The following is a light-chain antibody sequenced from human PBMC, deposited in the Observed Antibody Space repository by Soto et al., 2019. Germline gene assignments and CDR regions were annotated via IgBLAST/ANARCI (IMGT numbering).Light chain of an antibody. CDR1: QSITTY. J-gene: IGKJ4*01. Sequence: DIQMTQSPSSLSASVGDRVTITCRASQSITTYLNWYRQKPGKAPKLLIYAASSLQSGVPSRFSGSGSETEFTLRISSLQPEDFATYFCQQIYSAPLTFGGGNKVEIK. CDR3: QQIYSAPLT. V-gene: IGKV1-39*01. CDR2: AAS.